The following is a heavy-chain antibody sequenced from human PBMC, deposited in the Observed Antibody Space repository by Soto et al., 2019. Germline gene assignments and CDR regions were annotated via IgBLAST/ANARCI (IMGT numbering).Heavy chain of an antibody. CDR2: ISYDGSNK. CDR1: GFTFSSYA. Sequence: QVQLVESGGGVVQPGRSLRLSCAASGFTFSSYAMHWVRQAPGKGLEWVAVISYDGSNKYYADSVKGGITISRDNSQHTLYLQMSSLGAEDMSGYYCERDLKWFDPWGPGTLVTFSS. V-gene: IGHV3-30-3*01. J-gene: IGHJ5*02. CDR3: ERDLKWFDP.